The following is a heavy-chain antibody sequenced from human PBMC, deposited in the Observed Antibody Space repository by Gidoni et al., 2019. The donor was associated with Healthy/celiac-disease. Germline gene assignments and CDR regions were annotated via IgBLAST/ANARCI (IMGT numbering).Heavy chain of an antibody. V-gene: IGHV4-59*01. CDR3: ARGNCSGGSCYWGLDWFDP. CDR2: IAYSGST. J-gene: IGHJ5*02. Sequence: QVQLQESGTGLVKPSETLSLTCTVSGGSISSYYWSWIRQPPGKGLEWIGYIAYSGSTNYNPALKSRVTISVDTSKNQFSLKLSSVTAADTAVYYCARGNCSGGSCYWGLDWFDPWGQGTLVTVSS. D-gene: IGHD2-15*01. CDR1: GGSISSYY.